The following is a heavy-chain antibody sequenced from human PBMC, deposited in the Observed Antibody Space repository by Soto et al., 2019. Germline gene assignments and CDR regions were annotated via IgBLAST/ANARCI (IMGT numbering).Heavy chain of an antibody. J-gene: IGHJ4*02. CDR3: ATFRSGYYYFGIGY. V-gene: IGHV1-24*01. CDR1: GYTFTSFY. Sequence: ASVKVSCTASGYTFTSFYINWVRQALGKGLEWMGGFDPEDGETIYAQKFQGRVTMTEDTSTDTAYMELSSLRSEDTAVYYCATFRSGYYYFGIGYWGQGTLVTVSS. D-gene: IGHD3-22*01. CDR2: FDPEDGET.